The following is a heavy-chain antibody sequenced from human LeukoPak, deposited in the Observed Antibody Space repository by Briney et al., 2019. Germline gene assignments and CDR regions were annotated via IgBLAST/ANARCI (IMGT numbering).Heavy chain of an antibody. J-gene: IGHJ6*02. CDR3: AKAEPDCSSTSCYDRDYYYYGMDV. Sequence: GRSLRLSCAASGFTFSSYGMHWVRQAPGKGLEWVAVISYDGSNKYYADSVKGRFTISRDNSKNTLYLQMNSLRAEDTAVYYCAKAEPDCSSTSCYDRDYYYYGMDVWGQGTTVTVSS. V-gene: IGHV3-30*18. CDR2: ISYDGSNK. D-gene: IGHD2-2*01. CDR1: GFTFSSYG.